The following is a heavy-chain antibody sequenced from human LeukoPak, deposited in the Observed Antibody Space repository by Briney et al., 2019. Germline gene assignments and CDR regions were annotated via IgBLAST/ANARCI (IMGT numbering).Heavy chain of an antibody. Sequence: GGSLRLSCAASGFTVSSNHMSWVRQAPGKGLEWVSVIYSGGSTYYADSVKGRFTISRDNSKNTLYLQMNSLRAEDTAVYYCAREGGDIVVVPAAEISWELGYWGQGTLVTVSS. D-gene: IGHD2-2*01. CDR3: AREGGDIVVVPAAEISWELGY. CDR2: IYSGGST. J-gene: IGHJ4*02. CDR1: GFTVSSNH. V-gene: IGHV3-53*05.